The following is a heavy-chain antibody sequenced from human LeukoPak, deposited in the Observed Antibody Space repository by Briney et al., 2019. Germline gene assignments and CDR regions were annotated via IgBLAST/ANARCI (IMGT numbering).Heavy chain of an antibody. J-gene: IGHJ3*02. Sequence: SETPSLTCTVSGGSISSYYWSWIRQPPGKGLEWIGYIYYSGSTNYNPSLKSRVTISVDTSKNQFSLKLSSVTAADTAVYYCASLPGYSGSFWAFDIWGQGTMVTVSS. D-gene: IGHD1-26*01. V-gene: IGHV4-59*08. CDR2: IYYSGST. CDR3: ASLPGYSGSFWAFDI. CDR1: GGSISSYY.